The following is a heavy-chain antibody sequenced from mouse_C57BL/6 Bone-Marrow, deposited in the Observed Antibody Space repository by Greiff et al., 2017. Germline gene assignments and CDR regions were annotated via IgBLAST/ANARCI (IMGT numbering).Heavy chain of an antibody. CDR1: GYTFTSYW. J-gene: IGHJ2*01. V-gene: IGHV1-64*01. CDR3: ARGYGSTLYYFDY. Sequence: QVQLQQPGAELVKPGASVKLSCKASGYTFTSYWMHWVKQRPGQGLEWIGMIHPNSGSTNYNEKFKSKATLTVDKSSSTAYMQLSSLTSEDSAVYYCARGYGSTLYYFDYWGQGTTLTVSS. CDR2: IHPNSGST. D-gene: IGHD1-1*01.